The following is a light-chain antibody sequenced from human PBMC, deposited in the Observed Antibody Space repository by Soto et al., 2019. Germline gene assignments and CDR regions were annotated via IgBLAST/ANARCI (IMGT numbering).Light chain of an antibody. Sequence: EIVLTQSPGTLSLSPGERATLSCRASQSVRSSYLAWYQQKPGQAPRLLIYGASSRATGLPDRFSGSGSGTDFTLTISRLEPEDFAVYYCQQYGTSPITFGQGTRLEIK. V-gene: IGKV3-20*01. CDR1: QSVRSSY. CDR2: GAS. CDR3: QQYGTSPIT. J-gene: IGKJ5*01.